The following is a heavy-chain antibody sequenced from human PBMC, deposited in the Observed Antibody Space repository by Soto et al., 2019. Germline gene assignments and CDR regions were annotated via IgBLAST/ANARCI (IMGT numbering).Heavy chain of an antibody. CDR3: AKDRTDTAMVSRFESSDY. D-gene: IGHD5-18*01. Sequence: GGSLRLSCAASGFTFSSYGMHWVRQAPGKGLEWVAVISYDGSNKDYPDSVKGRFTISRDNSKNTLYLQMNSLRAEDTAVYYCAKDRTDTAMVSRFESSDYWGQGTLVTVSS. CDR1: GFTFSSYG. CDR2: ISYDGSNK. V-gene: IGHV3-30*18. J-gene: IGHJ4*02.